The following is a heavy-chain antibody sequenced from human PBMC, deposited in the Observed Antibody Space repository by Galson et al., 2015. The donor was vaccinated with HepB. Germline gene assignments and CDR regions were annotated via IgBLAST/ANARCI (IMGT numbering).Heavy chain of an antibody. CDR1: GFTFSSYW. Sequence: SLRLSCAASGFTFSSYWMHWVRQAPGKGLVWVSRINSDGSSTNYADSVKGRFTISRDNAKNTLYLQMNSLRAEDTAVYYCGRRDGYNSRAFDIWGQGTMVSVSS. CDR2: INSDGSST. D-gene: IGHD5-24*01. J-gene: IGHJ3*02. CDR3: GRRDGYNSRAFDI. V-gene: IGHV3-74*01.